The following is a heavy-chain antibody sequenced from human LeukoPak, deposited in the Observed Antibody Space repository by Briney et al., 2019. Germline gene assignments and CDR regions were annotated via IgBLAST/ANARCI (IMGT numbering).Heavy chain of an antibody. V-gene: IGHV3-30-3*01. CDR3: AREIAARPGRRYYYMDV. CDR1: GFTFSSYA. Sequence: PGGSLRLSCAASGFTFSSYAMHWVRQAPGKGLEWVAVISYDGSNKYYADSVKGRFTISRDNSKNTLYLQMNSLRAEDTAVYYCAREIAARPGRRYYYMDVWGKGTTVTVSS. CDR2: ISYDGSNK. D-gene: IGHD6-6*01. J-gene: IGHJ6*03.